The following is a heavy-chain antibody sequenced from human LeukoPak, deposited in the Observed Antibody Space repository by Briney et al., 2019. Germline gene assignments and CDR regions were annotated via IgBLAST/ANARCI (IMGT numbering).Heavy chain of an antibody. CDR2: FYTSGST. Sequence: SDPLSLTCTVSGDPNSSYYRLWLRQPAGKALEWLGRFYTSGSTNYHPSLKSRVSLSVDTSKNQYSLTQSPSTAPRTAVYFRWSEPQGEQTRSYSYVVLWDRGTRVTVS. J-gene: IGHJ2*01. CDR3: WSEPQGEQTRSYSYVVL. V-gene: IGHV4-4*07. D-gene: IGHD3-16*01. CDR1: GDPNSSYY.